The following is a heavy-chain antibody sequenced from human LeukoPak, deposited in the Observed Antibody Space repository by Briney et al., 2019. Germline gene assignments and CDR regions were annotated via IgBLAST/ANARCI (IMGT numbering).Heavy chain of an antibody. CDR1: GGTFSSYA. Sequence: ASVKVSCKASGGTFSSYAISWVRQAPGQGLEWMGGIIPIFGTANYAQKFQGRVTITADESTSTAYMELSSLRSEDTAVYYCASSKYQLRRPYNWFDPWGQGTLVTVSS. V-gene: IGHV1-69*13. CDR2: IIPIFGTA. D-gene: IGHD2-2*01. CDR3: ASSKYQLRRPYNWFDP. J-gene: IGHJ5*02.